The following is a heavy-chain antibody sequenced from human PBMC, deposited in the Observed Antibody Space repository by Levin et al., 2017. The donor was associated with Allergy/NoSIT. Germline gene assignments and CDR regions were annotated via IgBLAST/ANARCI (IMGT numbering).Heavy chain of an antibody. Sequence: SETLSLTCTVSGGSISNYYWNWMRQSPGKGLEWIGYIYHTGSTKYNPSLKSRVTISVDTSKKELSLKLTSVTAADTAMYYCARSPQDSSGRNWFDPWGQGILVTVSS. J-gene: IGHJ5*02. CDR2: IYHTGST. D-gene: IGHD6-19*01. CDR3: ARSPQDSSGRNWFDP. V-gene: IGHV4-59*01. CDR1: GGSISNYY.